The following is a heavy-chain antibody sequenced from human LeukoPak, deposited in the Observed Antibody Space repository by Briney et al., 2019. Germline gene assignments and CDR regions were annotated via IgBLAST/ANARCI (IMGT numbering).Heavy chain of an antibody. CDR2: IYTSGST. Sequence: SETLSLTCTVSGGSISSYYWSWIRQPAGKGLEWIERIYTSGSTNYNPSLKSRVTMSVDTSKNQFSLKLSSVTAADTAVYYCARVMRYSSSWYGYYYYYMDVWGKGTTVTISS. D-gene: IGHD6-13*01. CDR3: ARVMRYSSSWYGYYYYYMDV. CDR1: GGSISSYY. V-gene: IGHV4-4*07. J-gene: IGHJ6*03.